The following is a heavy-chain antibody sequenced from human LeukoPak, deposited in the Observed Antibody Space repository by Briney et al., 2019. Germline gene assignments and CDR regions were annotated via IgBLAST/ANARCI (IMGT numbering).Heavy chain of an antibody. J-gene: IGHJ4*02. CDR1: GFTFSSYG. CDR3: ARDFTDDYSNYVADY. Sequence: PGGSLRLSCAASGFTFSSYGMHWVRQAPGKGLEWVAVIWYDGSNKYYADSVKGRFTISRDNSKNTLYLQMNSLRAEDTAVYYCARDFTDDYSNYVADYWGQGTLVTVSS. D-gene: IGHD4-11*01. V-gene: IGHV3-33*01. CDR2: IWYDGSNK.